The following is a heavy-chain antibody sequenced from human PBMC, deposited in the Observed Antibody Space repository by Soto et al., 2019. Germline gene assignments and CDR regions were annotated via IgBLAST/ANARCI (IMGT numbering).Heavy chain of an antibody. J-gene: IGHJ5*02. CDR1: GFTFSSYS. CDR3: ARDPSPAYCGGDCSDKLDNWFDP. CDR2: ISSSSSTI. V-gene: IGHV3-48*01. Sequence: GGSLRLSCAASGFTFSSYSMNWVRQAPGKGLEWVSYISSSSSTIYYADSVKGRFTISRDNAKNSLYLQMNSLRAEDTAVYYCARDPSPAYCGGDCSDKLDNWFDPWGQGTLVTVSS. D-gene: IGHD2-21*01.